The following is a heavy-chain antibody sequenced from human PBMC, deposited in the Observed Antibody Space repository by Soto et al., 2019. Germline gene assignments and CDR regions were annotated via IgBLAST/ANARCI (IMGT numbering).Heavy chain of an antibody. CDR1: GFTFRSHW. CDR3: AHPRGYGVFDAYDI. J-gene: IGHJ3*02. D-gene: IGHD2-8*01. CDR2: ISGSGSDT. V-gene: IGHV3-23*01. Sequence: GGSLRLSCVASGFTFRSHWMTWVGQAPGKGLEWVSAISGSGSDTFHADSVKGRFTISRDNSISTLFLQMNSLRTEDTAVYYCAHPRGYGVFDAYDIWGQGALVTVSS.